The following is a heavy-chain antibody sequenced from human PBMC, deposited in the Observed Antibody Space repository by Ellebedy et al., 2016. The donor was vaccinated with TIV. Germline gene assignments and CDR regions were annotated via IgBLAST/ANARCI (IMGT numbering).Heavy chain of an antibody. D-gene: IGHD3-3*01. CDR3: ATREWQDPMDV. CDR1: GHTFTTYG. Sequence: ASVKVSXXASGHTFTTYGIHWVRQAPGQRLEWMGWINTGNGNTKYSQKFQGRVTITTDTSASTAYMELSSLMSEDTAVYYCATREWQDPMDVWGQGTTVTV. CDR2: INTGNGNT. V-gene: IGHV1-3*04. J-gene: IGHJ6*02.